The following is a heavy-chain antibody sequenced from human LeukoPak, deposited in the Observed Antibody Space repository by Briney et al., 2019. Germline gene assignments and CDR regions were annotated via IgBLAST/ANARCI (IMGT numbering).Heavy chain of an antibody. D-gene: IGHD2-21*02. CDR3: TRMTAGHDY. J-gene: IGHJ4*02. Sequence: SETLSLTCAVSGVSFNDYYWSWVRQTPGKGLEWIGEINHSGYTNDSPSLKSRVTLSIDTSRKQFSLNLRSVTVADTGIYYCTRMTAGHDYWGQGTLVTVFS. CDR1: GVSFNDYY. CDR2: INHSGYT. V-gene: IGHV4-34*01.